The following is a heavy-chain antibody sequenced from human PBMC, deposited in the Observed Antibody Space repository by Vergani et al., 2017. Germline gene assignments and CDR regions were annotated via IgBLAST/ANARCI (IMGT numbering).Heavy chain of an antibody. J-gene: IGHJ4*02. V-gene: IGHV3-9*01. CDR1: GFTFSSYA. Sequence: EVQLLESGGGLVQPGGSLRLSCAASGFTFSSYAMSWVRQAPGKGLEWVSGISWNSGSIGYADSVKGRFTISRDNAKNSLYLQMNSLRAEDTALYYCACSGWEGDYWGQGTLVTVSS. CDR2: ISWNSGSI. D-gene: IGHD6-19*01. CDR3: ACSGWEGDY.